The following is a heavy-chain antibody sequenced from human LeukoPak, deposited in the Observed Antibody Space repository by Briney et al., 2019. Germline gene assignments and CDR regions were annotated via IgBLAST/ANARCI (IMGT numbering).Heavy chain of an antibody. J-gene: IGHJ4*02. D-gene: IGHD1-20*01. Sequence: PSETLSLTCTVSGGSISGINSYWGWIRQSPGKGLEWIGTIYYTGNTYYNPSLKSRVAISVDTSKNQFSLRLNSVTAADTSVYYCARRLIGTDFDYWGQGTLVTVSS. CDR2: IYYTGNT. V-gene: IGHV4-39*01. CDR1: GGSISGINSY. CDR3: ARRLIGTDFDY.